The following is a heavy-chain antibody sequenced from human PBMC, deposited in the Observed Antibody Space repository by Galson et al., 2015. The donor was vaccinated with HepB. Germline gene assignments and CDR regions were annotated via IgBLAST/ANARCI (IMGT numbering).Heavy chain of an antibody. D-gene: IGHD3-22*01. Sequence: SLRLSCAASGFTFSSYWMHWVRQAPGKGLVWVSRINSDGSSTSYADSVKGRFTISRDNAKNTLYLQMNSLRAEDTAVYYCARVYYYSSGDYYSDYWGQGTLVTVSS. CDR3: ARVYYYSSGDYYSDY. CDR1: GFTFSSYW. CDR2: INSDGSST. J-gene: IGHJ4*02. V-gene: IGHV3-74*01.